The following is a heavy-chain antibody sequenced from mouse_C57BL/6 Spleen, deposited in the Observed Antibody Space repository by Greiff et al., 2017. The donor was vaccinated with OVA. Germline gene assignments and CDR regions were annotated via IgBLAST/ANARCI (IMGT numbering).Heavy chain of an antibody. CDR2: IYPGDGDT. CDR1: GYAFSSYW. V-gene: IGHV1-80*01. D-gene: IGHD1-1*01. CDR3: ARGGDYYGSSQFAY. Sequence: VKLVESGAELVKPGASVKISCKASGYAFSSYWMNWVKQRPGKGLEWIGQIYPGDGDTNYNGKFKGKATLTADKSSSTAYMQLSSLTSEDSAVYFCARGGDYYGSSQFAYWGQGTLVTVSA. J-gene: IGHJ3*01.